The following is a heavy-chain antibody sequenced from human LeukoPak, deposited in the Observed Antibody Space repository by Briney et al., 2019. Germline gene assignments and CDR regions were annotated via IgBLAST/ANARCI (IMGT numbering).Heavy chain of an antibody. CDR1: VYTFTRYD. D-gene: IGHD3-10*01. CDR3: ARDLFYSVSGTYYNVGRVFNY. V-gene: IGHV1-8*03. CDR2: MNPNRGNT. J-gene: IGHJ4*02. Sequence: ASVKVSCKASVYTFTRYDINGVRQAAGQGREWMGWMNPNRGNTGYAQKFRGRVTITRNTSISTAYMKLSSLRSEATAVYYCARDLFYSVSGTYYNVGRVFNYWGQGTLVTVSS.